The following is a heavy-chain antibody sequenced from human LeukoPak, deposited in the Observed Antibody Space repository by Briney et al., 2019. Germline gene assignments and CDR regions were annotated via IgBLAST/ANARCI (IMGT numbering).Heavy chain of an antibody. J-gene: IGHJ4*02. CDR2: INPSGGST. V-gene: IGHV1-46*01. D-gene: IGHD6-19*01. Sequence: ASVKVSCKSSGYTFTSYYMHWGRQAPGQGLEWMGIINPSGGSTSYAQKYQGRVTMTSDMYTSTVYMELSSLRSEDTAVFYCARGSGQWLAFDNWGQGALVTVSS. CDR1: GYTFTSYY. CDR3: ARGSGQWLAFDN.